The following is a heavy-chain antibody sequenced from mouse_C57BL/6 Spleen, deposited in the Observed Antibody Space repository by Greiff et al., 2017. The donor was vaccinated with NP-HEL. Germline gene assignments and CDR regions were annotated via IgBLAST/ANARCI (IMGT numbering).Heavy chain of an antibody. D-gene: IGHD1-1*01. Sequence: VQLQQSGAELVRPGSSVKLSCKASGYTFTSYWMHWVKQRPIQGLEWIGNIDPSDSETHYNQKFKDKATLTVDKSSSTAYMQLSSLTSEDSAVYYCAREPYYGSSPDYWGQGTTLTVSS. J-gene: IGHJ2*01. CDR3: AREPYYGSSPDY. CDR1: GYTFTSYW. V-gene: IGHV1-52*01. CDR2: IDPSDSET.